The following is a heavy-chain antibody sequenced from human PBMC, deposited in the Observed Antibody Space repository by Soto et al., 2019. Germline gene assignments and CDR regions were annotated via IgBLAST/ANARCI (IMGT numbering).Heavy chain of an antibody. CDR1: GFSFNTYG. Sequence: PGGSLRLSCAASGFSFNTYGMSWVRQAPGKGLEWVSTISDTGGSTYYVDSVKGRFTISRDNSKKTVYLQMNYLRAEDTALYYCAKDSSTKSWYSAFDYWGQGTLVTVSS. V-gene: IGHV3-23*01. D-gene: IGHD6-13*01. CDR3: AKDSSTKSWYSAFDY. CDR2: ISDTGGST. J-gene: IGHJ4*02.